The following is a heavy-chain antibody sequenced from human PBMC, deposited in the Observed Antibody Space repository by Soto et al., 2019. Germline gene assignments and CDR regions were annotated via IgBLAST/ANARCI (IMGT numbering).Heavy chain of an antibody. CDR1: GGTFSSYG. CDR2: IIPIFGTA. J-gene: IGHJ6*02. CDR3: ARDLGDIVVVPAARPDYYYGMDV. D-gene: IGHD2-2*01. V-gene: IGHV1-69*13. Sequence: SVKFSCKASGGTFSSYGISWVRQAPGQGLEWMGGIIPIFGTANYAQEFQGRVTITADESTSTAYMELSSLRSEDAAVYYCARDLGDIVVVPAARPDYYYGMDVWGQWTTVTVSS.